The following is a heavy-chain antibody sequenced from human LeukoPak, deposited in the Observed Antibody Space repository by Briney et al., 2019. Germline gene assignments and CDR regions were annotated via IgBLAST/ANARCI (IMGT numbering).Heavy chain of an antibody. CDR3: ARHCFWFRPVTNYFDY. Sequence: SETLSLTCTVSGGSISSSSYYWGWIRQPPGKGLEWIGSIYYSGSTYYNPSLKSRVTISVDTSKNQFSLKLSSVTAADTAVYYCARHCFWFRPVTNYFDYWGQGTLVTISS. V-gene: IGHV4-39*01. J-gene: IGHJ4*02. CDR1: GGSISSSSYY. CDR2: IYYSGST. D-gene: IGHD4-11*01.